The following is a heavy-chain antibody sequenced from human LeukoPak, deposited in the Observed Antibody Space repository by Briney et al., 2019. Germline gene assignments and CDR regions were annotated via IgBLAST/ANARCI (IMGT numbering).Heavy chain of an antibody. CDR2: IYSGGST. CDR1: GFTVSSNY. V-gene: IGHV3-66*02. D-gene: IGHD3-3*01. CDR3: ARGGFLEWLYGMDV. J-gene: IGHJ6*02. Sequence: GGSLRLSCAASGFTVSSNYMSWVRQAPGKGLEWVSVIYSGGSTYCADSVKGRFTISRDNSKNTLYLQMNSLRAEDTAVYYCARGGFLEWLYGMDVWGQGTTVTVSS.